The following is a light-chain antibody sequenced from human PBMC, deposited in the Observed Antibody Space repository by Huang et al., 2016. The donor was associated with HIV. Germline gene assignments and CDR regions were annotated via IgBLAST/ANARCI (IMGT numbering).Light chain of an antibody. Sequence: EIVMTQSPDTLSVSPGERVTLSCRASQSVSTNLAWYQQKPGQAPRLLIFAASTRAAGVPARFSGSGSGAEFTLTISSLQSEDFGVYYCHQYNDWSRYTFGQGTRLEIK. CDR3: HQYNDWSRYT. CDR1: QSVSTN. J-gene: IGKJ2*01. CDR2: AAS. V-gene: IGKV3-15*01.